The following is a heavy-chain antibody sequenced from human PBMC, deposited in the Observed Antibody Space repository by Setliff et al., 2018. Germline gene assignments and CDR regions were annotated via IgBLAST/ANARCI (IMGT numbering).Heavy chain of an antibody. Sequence: SETLSLTCTVSGVSIRSYYWSWIRQPPGKGLEWIGYIFYSGSSNYNPSLQSRVSISVDTSKNQLSLKLDSLTAADTAVYFCARLPRTVTHFDYWGQGALVTVPS. CDR1: GVSIRSYY. CDR3: ARLPRTVTHFDY. CDR2: IFYSGSS. V-gene: IGHV4-59*01. J-gene: IGHJ4*02. D-gene: IGHD4-17*01.